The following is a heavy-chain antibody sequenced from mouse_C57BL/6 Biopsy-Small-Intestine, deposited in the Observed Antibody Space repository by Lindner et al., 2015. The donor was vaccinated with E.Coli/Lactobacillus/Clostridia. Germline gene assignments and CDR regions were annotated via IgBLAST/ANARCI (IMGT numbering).Heavy chain of an antibody. D-gene: IGHD1-1*01. J-gene: IGHJ2*01. V-gene: IGHV1-7*01. CDR1: GYTFTSYW. CDR3: ARNYYGKRGFDY. CDR2: INPSSGYT. Sequence: VQLQESGAELAKPGASVKLSCKASGYTFTSYWMHWVKQRPGQGLEWIGYINPSSGYTKYNQKFKDKATLTADKSSSTAYMQLSSLTSEDSAVYFCARNYYGKRGFDYWGQGTTLTVSS.